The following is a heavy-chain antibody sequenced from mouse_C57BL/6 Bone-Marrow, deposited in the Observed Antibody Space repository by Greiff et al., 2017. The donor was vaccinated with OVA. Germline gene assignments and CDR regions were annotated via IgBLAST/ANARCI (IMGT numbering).Heavy chain of an antibody. CDR1: GYNFTSYW. D-gene: IGHD2-2*01. CDR3: ARGGGYDGWYFDV. J-gene: IGHJ1*03. V-gene: IGHV1-7*01. CDR2: INPSSGYT. Sequence: QVQLQQSGAELAKPGASVKLSCKASGYNFTSYWMHWVKQRPGKGLEWIGYINPSSGYTKYNQKFKDKATLTADKSSSTAYMQLSSLTYEVSAVYYCARGGGYDGWYFDVWGTGTTVTVSS.